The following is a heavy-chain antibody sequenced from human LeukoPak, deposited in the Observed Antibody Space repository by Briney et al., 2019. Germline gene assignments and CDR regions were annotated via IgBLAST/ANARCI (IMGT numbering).Heavy chain of an antibody. CDR1: GYTLTELS. D-gene: IGHD3-10*01. J-gene: IGHJ4*02. V-gene: IGHV1-24*01. Sequence: GASVKVSCKVSGYTLTELSMHWVRQAPGKGLEWMGGFDPEDGETIYAQKFQGRVTMTEDTSIDTAYMELSSLRSEDTAVYYCATVPFGELLYNYWGQGTLVTVSS. CDR3: ATVPFGELLYNY. CDR2: FDPEDGET.